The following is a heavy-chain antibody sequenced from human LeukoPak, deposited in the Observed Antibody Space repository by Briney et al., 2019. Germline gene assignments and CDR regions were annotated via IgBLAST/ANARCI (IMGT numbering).Heavy chain of an antibody. CDR3: ARARYSSGWYSSRGYFDY. D-gene: IGHD6-19*01. Sequence: TSETLSLTCAVYGGSFSGYYWSWIRQPPGKGLEWIGEINHSGSTNYNPSLKSRVTISVDTSKNQFSLKLSSVTAADTAVYYCARARYSSGWYSSRGYFDYWGQGTLVTVSS. CDR1: GGSFSGYY. V-gene: IGHV4-34*01. CDR2: INHSGST. J-gene: IGHJ4*02.